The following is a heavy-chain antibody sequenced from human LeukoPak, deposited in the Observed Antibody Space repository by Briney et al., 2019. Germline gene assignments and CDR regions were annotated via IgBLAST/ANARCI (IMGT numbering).Heavy chain of an antibody. CDR3: ATGEDSYDSSGYPGWAFDI. J-gene: IGHJ3*02. V-gene: IGHV1-69*13. Sequence: SVTVSCMPSLWTLSSYAFSLVRQAPGPGREWLGGIIPLLVTANYAQKFERRVTITADGSPSPDSVEPRGVRSEDTAVYLCATGEDSYDSSGYPGWAFDIWGQGTMVTVSS. CDR1: LWTLSSYA. D-gene: IGHD3-22*01. CDR2: IIPLLVTA.